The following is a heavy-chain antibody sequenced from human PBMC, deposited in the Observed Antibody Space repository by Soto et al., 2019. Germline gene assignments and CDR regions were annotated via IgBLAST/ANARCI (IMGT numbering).Heavy chain of an antibody. J-gene: IGHJ6*03. D-gene: IGHD3-10*01. CDR2: INHSGST. Sequence: SETLSLTCAVYGGSFSGYYWSWIRQPPGKGLEWIGEINHSGSTNYNPSLKSRVTISVDTSKNQFSLKLSSVTAADTAVYYCARTGSGSYTHYYYYYMDVWGKGTTVTVSS. CDR1: GGSFSGYY. V-gene: IGHV4-34*01. CDR3: ARTGSGSYTHYYYYYMDV.